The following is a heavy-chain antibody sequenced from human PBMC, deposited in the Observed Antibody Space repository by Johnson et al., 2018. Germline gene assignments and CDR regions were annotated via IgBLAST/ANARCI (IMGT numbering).Heavy chain of an antibody. J-gene: IGHJ3*02. Sequence: QVQLQQWGAGLLKPSETLSLTCAVYVGSFSGYYWSWIRQPPGKGPEWIGEIDRSGRTKYNPSLKSRVTISVDTSKNQFSLKLCSVTAADPAVYYCARGVRRDGYSSVAFDIWGQGTMVTVSS. CDR3: ARGVRRDGYSSVAFDI. CDR1: VGSFSGYY. CDR2: IDRSGRT. D-gene: IGHD5-24*01. V-gene: IGHV4-34*01.